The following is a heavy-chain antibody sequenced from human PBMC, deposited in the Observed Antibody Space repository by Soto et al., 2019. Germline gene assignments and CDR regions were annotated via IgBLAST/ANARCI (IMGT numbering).Heavy chain of an antibody. CDR2: IYYSGST. CDR3: ARDSRGQMDV. V-gene: IGHV4-61*01. J-gene: IGHJ6*02. Sequence: SETLSLTCTVFGGSVSSGSYYWSWIRQPPGKGLEWIGYIYYSGSTNYNPSLKSRLTISVDTSKNQFSLDLTSVTAADTAVYYCARDSRGQMDVWGQGTTVTVSS. CDR1: GGSVSSGSYY.